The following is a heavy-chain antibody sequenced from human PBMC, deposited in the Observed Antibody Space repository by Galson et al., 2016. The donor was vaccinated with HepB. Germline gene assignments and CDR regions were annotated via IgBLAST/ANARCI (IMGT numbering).Heavy chain of an antibody. Sequence: SLRLSCAASGFILRDHYMEWVRQAPGKGLEWVARSRNKARSYTTDYAPSVKGRFAISRDDSKKTVYLQMSSLKTEDTAVYYCVRGYYYEAGSVGDFDIWGQGTMVTVSS. CDR1: GFILRDHY. CDR2: SRNKARSYTT. CDR3: VRGYYYEAGSVGDFDI. D-gene: IGHD3-10*01. V-gene: IGHV3-72*01. J-gene: IGHJ3*02.